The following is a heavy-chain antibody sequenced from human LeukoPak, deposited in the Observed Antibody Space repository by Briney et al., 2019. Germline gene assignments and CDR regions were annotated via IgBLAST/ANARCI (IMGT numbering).Heavy chain of an antibody. V-gene: IGHV3-23*01. CDR2: ISGSGGST. CDR1: GFTFSSYA. CDR3: AKDRYYDRYGPED. D-gene: IGHD3-22*01. Sequence: GGSLGLSCAASGFTFSSYAMSWVRQAPGKGLEWVSAISGSGGSTYYADSVKGRFTISRDNSKNTLYLQMNSLRAEDTAVYYCAKDRYYDRYGPEDWGQGTLVTVSS. J-gene: IGHJ4*02.